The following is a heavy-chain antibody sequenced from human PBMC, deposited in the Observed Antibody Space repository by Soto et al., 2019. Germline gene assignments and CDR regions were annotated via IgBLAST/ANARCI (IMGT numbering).Heavy chain of an antibody. CDR2: SNPYNGHK. CDR3: VRDSIRGYDNSCLYS. Sequence: ASVKVSCKAFGYSFSYYGINWVRQAPGQGLEWMGWSNPYNGHKNYAQKFADRLTMTTDTSTATVSMELRNLKSDDTAVYYCVRDSIRGYDNSCLYSWG. V-gene: IGHV1-18*01. CDR1: GYSFSYYG. D-gene: IGHD3-22*01. J-gene: IGHJ5*01.